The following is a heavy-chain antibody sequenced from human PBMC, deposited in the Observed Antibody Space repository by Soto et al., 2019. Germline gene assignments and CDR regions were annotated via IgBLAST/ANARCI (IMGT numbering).Heavy chain of an antibody. D-gene: IGHD5-18*01. Sequence: QVQLVQSGAEVKKPGASVKVSCKASGYTFTSYGISWVRQAPGQALEWMRWITAYNGNTNYAQQLQGRVTMTTDTSTSKVYMELRSLRADDTAVYYCGRRRGYSDGEFDYWGQGTLVTLSA. V-gene: IGHV1-18*01. CDR1: GYTFTSYG. J-gene: IGHJ4*02. CDR3: GRRRGYSDGEFDY. CDR2: ITAYNGNT.